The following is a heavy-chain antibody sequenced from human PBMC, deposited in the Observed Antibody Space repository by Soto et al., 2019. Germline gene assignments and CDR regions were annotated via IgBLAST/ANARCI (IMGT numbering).Heavy chain of an antibody. D-gene: IGHD1-1*01. J-gene: IGHJ4*02. CDR3: AKEGYGDYFDY. V-gene: IGHV3-30*18. CDR2: ISYDGSNK. CDR1: GFTFSSYG. Sequence: QVQLVESGGGVVQPGRSLRLSCAASGFTFSSYGMHWVRQAPGKGLEWVAVISYDGSNKYYADSVKGRFTISRDNSKNTLYLQRNSLRAEDTAVYYCAKEGYGDYFDYWGQGTLVTVSS.